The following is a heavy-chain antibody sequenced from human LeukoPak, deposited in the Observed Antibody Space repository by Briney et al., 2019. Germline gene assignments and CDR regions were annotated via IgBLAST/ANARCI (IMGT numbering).Heavy chain of an antibody. CDR2: ISGSGGST. CDR1: GFPFSSYA. CDR3: ARGGSYLSAFDI. V-gene: IGHV3-23*01. J-gene: IGHJ3*02. Sequence: GGSLTLSCAASGFPFSSYAMSWVRQAPGKGLEWVSAISGSGGSTYYADSVKGRCTISRDNSKNTLYLQMNSLRAEDTAVYYCARGGSYLSAFDIWGQGTMVTVSS. D-gene: IGHD1-26*01.